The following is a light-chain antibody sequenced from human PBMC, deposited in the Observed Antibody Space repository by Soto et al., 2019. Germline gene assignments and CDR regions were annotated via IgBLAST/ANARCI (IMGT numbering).Light chain of an antibody. CDR3: QQFGSSPRT. Sequence: VLTQSPGTLSLYPGERATLSCRASQSVSSTYLAWYQQKPGQAPRLLIYGASSRATGIPDRFSGSGSGTDFTLTISRLEPEDFAVYYCQQFGSSPRTFGQGTKVDIK. CDR2: GAS. V-gene: IGKV3-20*01. J-gene: IGKJ1*01. CDR1: QSVSSTY.